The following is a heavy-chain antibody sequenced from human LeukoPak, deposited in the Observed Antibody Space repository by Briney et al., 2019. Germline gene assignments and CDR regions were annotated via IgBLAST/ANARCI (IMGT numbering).Heavy chain of an antibody. CDR1: GGSISSYY. J-gene: IGHJ6*03. D-gene: IGHD2-21*01. V-gene: IGHV4-59*01. CDR2: IFHSGST. Sequence: SETLSLTCTVSGGSISSYYWSWIRQPPGKGLEWIGYIFHSGSTNYNPSLKSRVTISVDTSKNQFSLKLSSVTAADTAAYYCAGGCYYSYYYYMDVWGKGTTVTISS. CDR3: AGGCYYSYYYYMDV.